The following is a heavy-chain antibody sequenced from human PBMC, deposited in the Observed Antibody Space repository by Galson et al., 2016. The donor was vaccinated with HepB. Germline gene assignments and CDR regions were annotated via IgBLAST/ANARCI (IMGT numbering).Heavy chain of an antibody. CDR3: ARAPYLYLAAAAYYFDY. CDR1: GFTFDDYG. CDR2: INWNGGST. J-gene: IGHJ4*02. Sequence: SLRLSCAASGFTFDDYGMSWVRQTPGKGLEWVSGINWNGGSTGYADSVKGRFTISRDNAKNSLNLQMNSLRAEDTALYYCARAPYLYLAAAAYYFDYWGQGTLVTVSS. D-gene: IGHD6-13*01. V-gene: IGHV3-20*04.